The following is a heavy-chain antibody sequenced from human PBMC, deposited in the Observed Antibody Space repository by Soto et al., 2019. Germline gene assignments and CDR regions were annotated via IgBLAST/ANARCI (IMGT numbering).Heavy chain of an antibody. CDR2: IYYSGST. CDR1: GGSISSGGYY. J-gene: IGHJ5*02. V-gene: IGHV4-31*03. CDR3: ARGSGTVVNWFDP. D-gene: IGHD2-15*01. Sequence: SETLSLTCTVSGGSISSGGYYWSWIRQHPGKGPEWIGYIYYSGSTYYNPSLKSRVTISVDTSKNQFSLKLSSVTAADTAVYYCARGSGTVVNWFDPWGQGTQVTVSS.